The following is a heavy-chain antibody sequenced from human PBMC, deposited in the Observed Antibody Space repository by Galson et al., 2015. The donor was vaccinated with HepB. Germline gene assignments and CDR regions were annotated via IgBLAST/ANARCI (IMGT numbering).Heavy chain of an antibody. V-gene: IGHV3-30*03. CDR2: ISYDGSNK. CDR3: SYYYDSSGYLG. CDR1: GFTFSSYG. Sequence: SLRLSCAASGFTFSSYGMHWVRQAPGKGLEWVAVISYDGSNKYYADSVKGRFTISRDNSKNTLYLQMNSLRAEDTAVYYCSYYYDSSGYLGWGQGTLVTVSS. D-gene: IGHD3-22*01. J-gene: IGHJ4*02.